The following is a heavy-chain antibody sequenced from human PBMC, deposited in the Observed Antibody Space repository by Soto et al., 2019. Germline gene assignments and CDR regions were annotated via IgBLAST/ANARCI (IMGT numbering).Heavy chain of an antibody. CDR3: ADMRGQWLPRD. CDR2: IYYSGST. CDR1: GGSISSYS. J-gene: IGHJ4*02. V-gene: IGHV4-59*01. Sequence: PSETLSLTCTVSGGSISSYSWSWIRQPPGKGLEWIGYIYYSGSTNYNPSLKSRVTISVDTSKNQFSLKLSSVTAADTAVYYCADMRGQWLPRDWGQGILVTVS. D-gene: IGHD6-19*01.